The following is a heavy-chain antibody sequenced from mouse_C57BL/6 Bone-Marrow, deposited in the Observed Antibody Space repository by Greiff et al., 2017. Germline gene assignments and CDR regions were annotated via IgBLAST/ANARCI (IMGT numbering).Heavy chain of an antibody. CDR2: SRNKANDYTT. D-gene: IGHD2-2*01. Sequence: DVKLVESGGGLVQSGRSLRLSCATSGFTFSDFYMEWVRQAPGKGLEWIAASRNKANDYTTEYSASVKGRFIVSRDTSQSILYLQMNALRAEDTAIYYSARDALASGYDGWGQGTLVTVSA. V-gene: IGHV7-1*01. J-gene: IGHJ3*02. CDR1: GFTFSDFY. CDR3: ARDALASGYDG.